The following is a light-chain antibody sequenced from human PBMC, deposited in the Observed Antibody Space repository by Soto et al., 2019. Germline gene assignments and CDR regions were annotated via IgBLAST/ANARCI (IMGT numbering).Light chain of an antibody. Sequence: QLVLTQPPSASGTPGQRVTISCSGSSSNIGSNTVNWYQQLPGTAPKLLIYSNNQRPSGVPDRFSGSKSGTSASLAISGLQSEDEADYYCVAWDDSLNGHVVFGGGTQLTVL. V-gene: IGLV1-44*01. CDR1: SSNIGSNT. CDR3: VAWDDSLNGHVV. J-gene: IGLJ2*01. CDR2: SNN.